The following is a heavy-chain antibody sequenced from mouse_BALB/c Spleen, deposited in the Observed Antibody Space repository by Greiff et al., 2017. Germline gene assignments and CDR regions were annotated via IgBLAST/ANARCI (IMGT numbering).Heavy chain of an antibody. D-gene: IGHD1-1*01. CDR3: ARWVLRGYFDY. CDR1: GYTFTSYW. V-gene: IGHV1-7*01. CDR2: INPSTGYT. Sequence: QVQLQQSGAELAKPGASVKMSCKASGYTFTSYWMHWVKQRPGQGLEWIGYINPSTGYTEYNQKFKDKATLTADKSSSTAYMQLSSLTSEDSAVYYCARWVLRGYFDYWGQGTTLTVSS. J-gene: IGHJ2*01.